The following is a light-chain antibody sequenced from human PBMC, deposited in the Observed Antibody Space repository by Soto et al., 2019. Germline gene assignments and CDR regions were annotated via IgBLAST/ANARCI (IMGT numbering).Light chain of an antibody. CDR2: GAS. Sequence: PTLPVSLGEGATLSYRASQSVSSKLAWYQQKPGQAPRLLIYGASTRATDIPARFCGSGSGTEFTLISISLQSEGSAVYYGQQYNSWLWTFGQGTKV. CDR3: QQYNSWLWT. V-gene: IGKV3-15*01. J-gene: IGKJ1*01. CDR1: QSVSSK.